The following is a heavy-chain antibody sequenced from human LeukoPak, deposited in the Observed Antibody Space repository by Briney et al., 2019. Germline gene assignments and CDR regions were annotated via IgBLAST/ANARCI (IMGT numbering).Heavy chain of an antibody. CDR2: MNHDSGNA. D-gene: IGHD2-15*01. J-gene: IGHJ4*02. V-gene: IGHV1-8*01. Sequence: ASVKVSCKASGYKFTSDINWMRQAPGQGLEWMGWMNHDSGNAEYAQKFQGRVTMTRDNSISTAYMELRSLRSEDTAVYYCARGAVSPDCNGGSCYTFDYLGQGTLVTVSS. CDR1: GYKFTSD. CDR3: ARGAVSPDCNGGSCYTFDY.